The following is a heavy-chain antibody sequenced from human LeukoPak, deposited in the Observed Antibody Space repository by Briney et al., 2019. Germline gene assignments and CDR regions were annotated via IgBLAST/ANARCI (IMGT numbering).Heavy chain of an antibody. CDR3: ASQGSDSGWFYF. CDR2: VSYSGST. Sequence: SETLSLTCAVSGVSMRTYYWSWIRQPPGKGLEWIGYVSYSGSTDYNPSLKSRLTISIDTSETQFSLKLTSVTAADTAIYYCASQGSDSGWFYFWGQGTLVTVSS. D-gene: IGHD6-19*01. CDR1: GVSMRTYY. J-gene: IGHJ4*02. V-gene: IGHV4-59*08.